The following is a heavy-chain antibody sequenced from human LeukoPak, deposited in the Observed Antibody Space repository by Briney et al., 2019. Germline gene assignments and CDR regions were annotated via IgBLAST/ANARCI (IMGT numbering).Heavy chain of an antibody. CDR3: ARDRHGDYDYYYYYGMDV. CDR2: INHSGST. CDR1: GGSFSGYY. V-gene: IGHV4-34*01. D-gene: IGHD4-17*01. J-gene: IGHJ6*02. Sequence: SETLSLTCAVYGGSFSGYYWSWIRQPPGKGLEWIGEINHSGSTNYNPSLKSRVTISVDTSKNQFSLKLSSVTAADTAVYYCARDRHGDYDYYYYYGMDVWGQRTTVTVSS.